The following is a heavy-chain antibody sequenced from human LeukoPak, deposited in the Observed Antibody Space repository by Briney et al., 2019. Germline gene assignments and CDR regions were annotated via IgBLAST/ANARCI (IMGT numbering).Heavy chain of an antibody. D-gene: IGHD3-16*01. CDR1: GGSISSGSYY. CDR3: GAFGGHRTYYYMDV. V-gene: IGHV4-61*02. J-gene: IGHJ6*03. CDR2: IYTSGST. Sequence: SETLSLTCTVSGGSISSGSYYWSWIRQPAGKGLEWIGRIYTSGSTNYNPSLKSRVTISVDTSKNRFSLKLSSVTAADTAVYYCGAFGGHRTYYYMDVWGKGTTVTVSS.